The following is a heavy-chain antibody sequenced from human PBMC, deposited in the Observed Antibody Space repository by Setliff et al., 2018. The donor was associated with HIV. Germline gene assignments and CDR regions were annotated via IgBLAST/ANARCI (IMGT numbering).Heavy chain of an antibody. V-gene: IGHV4-31*03. CDR1: GGSINSGEYY. J-gene: IGHJ5*02. Sequence: SETLSLTCTVSGGSINSGEYYWSWSRQHPGKGLEWIGYIYYTGDTYYNPPLKSRVTMSIATSKNQFSLRLSSVTAADTAVYYCARWYTTGRGWFDPWGQGTLVTVS. CDR2: IYYTGDT. CDR3: ARWYTTGRGWFDP. D-gene: IGHD6-25*01.